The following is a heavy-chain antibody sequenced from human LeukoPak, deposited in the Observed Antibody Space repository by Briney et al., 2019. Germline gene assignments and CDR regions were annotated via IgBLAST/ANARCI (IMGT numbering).Heavy chain of an antibody. CDR1: GYTLTELS. J-gene: IGHJ2*01. D-gene: IGHD3-10*01. CDR2: FDPEDGET. CDR3: ATMPPLVRVGYWYVDL. Sequence: ASVKVSCKVSGYTLTELSMHWVRQAPGKGLEWMGGFDPEDGETIYAQKFQGRVTMTEDTSTDTAYMELSSLRSEDTAVYYCATMPPLVRVGYWYVDLWGRGTLVTVSS. V-gene: IGHV1-24*01.